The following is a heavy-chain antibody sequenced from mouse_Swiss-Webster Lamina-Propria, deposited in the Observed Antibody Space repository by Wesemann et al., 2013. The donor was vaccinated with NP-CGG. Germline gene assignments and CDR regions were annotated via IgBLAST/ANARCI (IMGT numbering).Heavy chain of an antibody. Sequence: YYPDSVKGRFTISRDNARNTLYLQMSSLRSEDTAMYYCASGDGYYVFAYWGQGDSGHCLC. D-gene: IGHD2-3*01. CDR3: ASGDGYYVFAY. V-gene: IGHV5-9*02. J-gene: IGHJ3*01.